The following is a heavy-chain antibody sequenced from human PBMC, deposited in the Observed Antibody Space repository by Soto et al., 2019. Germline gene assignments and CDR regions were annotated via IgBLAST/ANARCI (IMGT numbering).Heavy chain of an antibody. CDR2: IYYSGST. V-gene: IGHV4-59*01. CDR1: GGSISSYY. Sequence: PSETLSITCTVSGGSISSYYWSWIRQPPGKGLEWIGYIYYSGSTNYNPSLKSRVTISVDTSKNQFSLKLSSVTAADTAVYYCARGSWFDPWGQGTLVTVSS. J-gene: IGHJ5*02. CDR3: ARGSWFDP.